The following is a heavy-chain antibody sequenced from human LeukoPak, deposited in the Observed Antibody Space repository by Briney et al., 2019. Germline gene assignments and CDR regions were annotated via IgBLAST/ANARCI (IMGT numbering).Heavy chain of an antibody. J-gene: IGHJ6*03. CDR2: INGDGSST. D-gene: IGHD2-2*02. CDR3: VRGVYCSSSSCYTGYYYYYTDV. V-gene: IGHV3-74*01. CDR1: GFTFSSHW. Sequence: PGGSLRLSCAASGFTFSSHWMHWVRQAPGKGLVWVSRINGDGSSTSDADSVRGRFTISRDNAKNTLYLHMNSLRAEDTAVYYCVRGVYCSSSSCYTGYYYYYTDVWGKGTTVTVSS.